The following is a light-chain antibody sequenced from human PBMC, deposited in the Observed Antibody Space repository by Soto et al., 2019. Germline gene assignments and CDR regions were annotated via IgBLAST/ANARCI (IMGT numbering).Light chain of an antibody. CDR1: QSISSG. J-gene: IGKJ1*01. Sequence: DIQMTQSPSTLSASVGDRVTITCRASQSISSGVAWYQQKPGKAPKLLIYDASSLESGVPSRFSGSGAGTEFTLTISSLQPDDFATYYCQQYNSYPWTFGQGTKVEIK. CDR3: QQYNSYPWT. V-gene: IGKV1-5*01. CDR2: DAS.